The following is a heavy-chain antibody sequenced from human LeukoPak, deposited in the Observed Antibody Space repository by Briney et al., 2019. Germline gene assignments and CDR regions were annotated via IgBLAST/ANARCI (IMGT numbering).Heavy chain of an antibody. CDR2: ISAYNGNT. CDR1: GYTFTSYG. V-gene: IGHV1-18*01. D-gene: IGHD3-3*01. CDR3: AMGAYYDFWSGYYPGRFGMDV. Sequence: ASVKVSCKASGYTFTSYGISWVRQAPGQGLEWMGWISAYNGNTNYAQKLQGRVTMTTDTSTSTAYMELRSLRSDDTAVYYCAMGAYYDFWSGYYPGRFGMDVWGQGNTVTVSS. J-gene: IGHJ6*02.